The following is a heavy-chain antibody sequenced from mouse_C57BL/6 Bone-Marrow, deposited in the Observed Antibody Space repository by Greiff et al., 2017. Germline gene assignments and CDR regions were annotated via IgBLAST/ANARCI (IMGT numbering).Heavy chain of an antibody. D-gene: IGHD1-1*01. CDR3: ASSSYYYGSSKGYFDV. Sequence: VQLQQSGAELVRPGTSVKLSCKASGYTFTSYWMHWVKQRPGQGLEWIGVIDPSDSYTNYTQKFKGKATLTVDTSSSTAYMQLSSLTSEDSAVDYCASSSYYYGSSKGYFDVWGTGTTVTVSS. J-gene: IGHJ1*03. V-gene: IGHV1-59*01. CDR1: GYTFTSYW. CDR2: IDPSDSYT.